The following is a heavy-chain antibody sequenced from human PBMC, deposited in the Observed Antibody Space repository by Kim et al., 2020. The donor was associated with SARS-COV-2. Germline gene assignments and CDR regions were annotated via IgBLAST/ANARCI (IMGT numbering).Heavy chain of an antibody. D-gene: IGHD5-18*01. Sequence: GGSLRLSCAASGFTFSEYAMSWVRRAPGKGLEWVSAISDRAGSSYYVDSAKDRFTISRDNSKNTLYLQISSLRAEDTAVYYCVKDSDGDNYGLFDYWGQGTLVTVSS. J-gene: IGHJ4*02. CDR2: ISDRAGSS. CDR1: GFTFSEYA. V-gene: IGHV3-23*01. CDR3: VKDSDGDNYGLFDY.